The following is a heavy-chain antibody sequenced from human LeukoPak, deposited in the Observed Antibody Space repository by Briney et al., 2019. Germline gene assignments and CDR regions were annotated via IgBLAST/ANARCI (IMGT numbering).Heavy chain of an antibody. CDR3: AIGPADLGTKTSWFDP. Sequence: SQTLSLTCAISGDSVSSNSAAWNWIRQSPSRGLEWLGRTYYRSKWYNDYAVSVKSRITINPDTSKNQFSLQPNSVTPEDTAVYYCAIGPADLGTKTSWFDPWGQGTLVTVSS. CDR1: GDSVSSNSAA. D-gene: IGHD1-1*01. CDR2: TYYRSKWYN. J-gene: IGHJ5*02. V-gene: IGHV6-1*01.